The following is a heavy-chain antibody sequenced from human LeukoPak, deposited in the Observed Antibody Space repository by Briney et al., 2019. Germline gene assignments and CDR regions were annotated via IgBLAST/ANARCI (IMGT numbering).Heavy chain of an antibody. CDR3: TRGPTQLRLYYGMDV. CDR1: GFTFGDHA. D-gene: IGHD5-18*01. Sequence: GRSLRLSCTTSGFTFGDHAMSWVRQAPGKGLEWVGFIRSKTYGGTTEYAASVKGRFTISRDDSKSIAYLQMNSLKTEDTGVYYCTRGPTQLRLYYGMDVWGQGTTVTVSS. CDR2: IRSKTYGGTT. J-gene: IGHJ6*02. V-gene: IGHV3-49*04.